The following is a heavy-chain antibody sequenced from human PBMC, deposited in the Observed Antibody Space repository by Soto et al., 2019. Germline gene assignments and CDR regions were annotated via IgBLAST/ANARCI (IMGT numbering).Heavy chain of an antibody. CDR3: ARDDAFANENAFDL. Sequence: SLRLSCAVSGFSFRTYGFHWVRQPPGKGLEWVAVISPKGHSDSVEGRFTISRDNSKDTLYLQMNNLRADDTAVYYCARDDAFANENAFDLWGQGTKVTVSS. V-gene: IGHV3-33*01. CDR1: GFSFRTYG. CDR2: ISPK. J-gene: IGHJ3*01. D-gene: IGHD1-1*01.